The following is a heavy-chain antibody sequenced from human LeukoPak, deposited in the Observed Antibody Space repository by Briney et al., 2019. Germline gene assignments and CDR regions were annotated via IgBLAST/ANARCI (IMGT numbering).Heavy chain of an antibody. J-gene: IGHJ4*02. CDR3: AKVTGWTGVVLDY. D-gene: IGHD3-3*01. CDR1: GFTFSSYA. Sequence: GGSLRLPCAASGFTFSSYAMSWVRQAPGKGLEWVSAISGSGGSTYYADSVKGRFTISRDNSKNTLYLQMNSLRAEDTAVYYCAKVTGWTGVVLDYWGQGTLVTVSS. V-gene: IGHV3-23*01. CDR2: ISGSGGST.